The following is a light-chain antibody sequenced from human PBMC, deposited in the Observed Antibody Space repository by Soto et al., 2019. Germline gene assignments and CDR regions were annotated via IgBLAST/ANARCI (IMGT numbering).Light chain of an antibody. Sequence: QSALTQPASVCGSTGQSITISCTGTSSDVGGYNYVSWYQQDPGKAPKLMIYDVNNRPSGVSNRFSGSKSGNTASLTISGLQAEDEAYYYCSSYTSSSTLAVFGGGTKLTVL. J-gene: IGLJ2*01. V-gene: IGLV2-14*01. CDR1: SSDVGGYNY. CDR2: DVN. CDR3: SSYTSSSTLAV.